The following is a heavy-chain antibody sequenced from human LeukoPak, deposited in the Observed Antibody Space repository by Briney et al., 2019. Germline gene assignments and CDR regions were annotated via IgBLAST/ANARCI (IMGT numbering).Heavy chain of an antibody. D-gene: IGHD6-13*01. CDR3: AKDYEYNSNTWYFH. Sequence: GGSLRLSCAASGFTVSSDSMSWVRQAPGKGLEWVSVIYSGDNTYYADSVKGRFTISRDNSKNTLYLQMNSLRAEDTAVYYCAKDYEYNSNTWYFHWGRGTLVSVSS. CDR2: IYSGDNT. J-gene: IGHJ4*02. V-gene: IGHV3-53*01. CDR1: GFTVSSDS.